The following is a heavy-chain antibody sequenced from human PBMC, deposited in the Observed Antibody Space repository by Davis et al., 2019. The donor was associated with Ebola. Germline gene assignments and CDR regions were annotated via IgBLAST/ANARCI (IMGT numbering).Heavy chain of an antibody. D-gene: IGHD5-24*01. J-gene: IGHJ5*02. CDR1: GGSISSGGYS. Sequence: MPSETLSLTCAVSGGSISSGGYSWSWIRQPPGKGLEWIGYIYHSGSTYYNPSLKSRVTISVDTSKNQFSLKLSSVTAADTAVYYCARGRGWLQSSWFDPWGQGTLVTVSS. V-gene: IGHV4-30-2*01. CDR3: ARGRGWLQSSWFDP. CDR2: IYHSGST.